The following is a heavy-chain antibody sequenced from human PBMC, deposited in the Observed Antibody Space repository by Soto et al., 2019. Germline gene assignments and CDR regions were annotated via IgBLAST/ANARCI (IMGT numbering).Heavy chain of an antibody. J-gene: IGHJ2*01. CDR1: GYTFTSYY. V-gene: IGHV1-46*01. Sequence: QVQLVQSGAEVKKPGASVKVSCKASGYTFTSYYMHWVRQAPGQGLEWMGIMSPSAGSTSYAQKFQGRVTMTRDTSTSTVYMELSSLISEDTAVYYCARAGGYSQGYFDLWGRGTLVTVSS. D-gene: IGHD5-18*01. CDR2: MSPSAGST. CDR3: ARAGGYSQGYFDL.